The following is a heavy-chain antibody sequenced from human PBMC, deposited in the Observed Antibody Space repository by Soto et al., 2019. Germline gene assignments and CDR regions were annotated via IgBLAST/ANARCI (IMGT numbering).Heavy chain of an antibody. CDR1: GGSISSGDYY. J-gene: IGHJ4*02. D-gene: IGHD6-19*01. CDR3: ARDRNGAGNYFDY. Sequence: QVQLQESGPGLVKPSQTLSLTCTVSGGSISSGDYYWSWIRQPPGKGLEWIGYIYYSGSTYYNPSLKSRFTISVDTSKNQFSLKLSSVTVADTAVYYCARDRNGAGNYFDYWGQGTLVTVSS. V-gene: IGHV4-30-4*01. CDR2: IYYSGST.